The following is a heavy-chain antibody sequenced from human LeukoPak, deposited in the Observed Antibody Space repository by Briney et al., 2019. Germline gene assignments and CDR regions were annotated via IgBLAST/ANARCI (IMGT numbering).Heavy chain of an antibody. J-gene: IGHJ4*02. V-gene: IGHV4-59*12. D-gene: IGHD3-10*01. CDR3: ARDDDYCGSGSYDY. Sequence: SETLSLTCTVSGGSISSYYWSWIRQPPGKGLEWIGYIYYSGSTNYNPSLKSRVTISVDTSKNQFSLKLSSVTAADTAVYYCARDDDYCGSGSYDYWGQGTLVTVSS. CDR1: GGSISSYY. CDR2: IYYSGST.